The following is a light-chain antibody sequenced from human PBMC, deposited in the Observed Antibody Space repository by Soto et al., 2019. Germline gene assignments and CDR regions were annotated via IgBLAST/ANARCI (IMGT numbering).Light chain of an antibody. CDR2: GDT. J-gene: IGLJ2*01. CDR3: QSYDSSLSGSVV. Sequence: QLVLTQPPSVSGAPGQRVTISCTGSTSNIGAGYDVHWYQQIPGAAPKLLIYGDTNRPSGVPDRFSGSKSDTSASLAITGLQAEDEADYYCQSYDSSLSGSVVFGGGTKLTVL. V-gene: IGLV1-40*01. CDR1: TSNIGAGYD.